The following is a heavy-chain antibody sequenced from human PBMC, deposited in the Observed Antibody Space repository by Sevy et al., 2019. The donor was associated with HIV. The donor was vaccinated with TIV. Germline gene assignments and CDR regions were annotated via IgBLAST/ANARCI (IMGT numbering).Heavy chain of an antibody. Sequence: GGSLRLSCAASGFTFNIYGMHWVRQAPGKGLEWVAVIWKDGHNKFYADSVRGRSTFSRDNSRSTLSLQMDSLRVEDTAVYYCVGEKGPFTAFDIWGQGTMVTVSS. CDR3: VGEKGPFTAFDI. CDR2: IWKDGHNK. V-gene: IGHV3-33*04. J-gene: IGHJ3*02. D-gene: IGHD3-16*01. CDR1: GFTFNIYG.